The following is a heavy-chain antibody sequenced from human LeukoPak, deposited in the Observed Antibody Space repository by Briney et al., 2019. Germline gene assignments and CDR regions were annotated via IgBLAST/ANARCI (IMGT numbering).Heavy chain of an antibody. CDR2: ISSSSSYI. J-gene: IGHJ4*02. Sequence: PGGSLRLSCAASGFTFSSYSMNWVRQAPGKGLEWVSSISSSSSYIYYADSVKGRFTTSRDNAKNSLYLQMNSLRADDTAVYYCAREMTTFGGVDYWGQGTLVTVSS. CDR3: AREMTTFGGVDY. CDR1: GFTFSSYS. V-gene: IGHV3-21*01. D-gene: IGHD3-16*01.